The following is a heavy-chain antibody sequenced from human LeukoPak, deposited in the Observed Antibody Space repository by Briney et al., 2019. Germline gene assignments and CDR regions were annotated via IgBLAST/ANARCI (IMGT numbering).Heavy chain of an antibody. CDR3: AKGETSGVLWFGELSS. Sequence: HSGGSLRLSCAASGFTFDDYTMHWVRQAPGKGLEWVSLISWDGGSTYYADSVKGRFTISRDNSKNSLYLQMNSLRTDDTALYYCAKGETSGVLWFGELSSWGQGTLVTVSS. J-gene: IGHJ4*02. CDR1: GFTFDDYT. D-gene: IGHD3-10*01. CDR2: ISWDGGST. V-gene: IGHV3-43*01.